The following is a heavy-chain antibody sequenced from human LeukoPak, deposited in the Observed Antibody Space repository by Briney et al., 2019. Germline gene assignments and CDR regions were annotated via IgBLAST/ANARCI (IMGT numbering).Heavy chain of an antibody. CDR3: ARTQFLYDSCGYYAI. Sequence: NSSETLSLTCTVSGGSISSYYWSWIRQPPGKGLEWIGYIYYSGSTNYNPSLKSRVTISVDTSKNQFSLKLSSVTAADTAVYYCARTQFLYDSCGYYAIWGQGTLVTVSS. CDR1: GGSISSYY. J-gene: IGHJ4*02. V-gene: IGHV4-59*01. D-gene: IGHD3-22*01. CDR2: IYYSGST.